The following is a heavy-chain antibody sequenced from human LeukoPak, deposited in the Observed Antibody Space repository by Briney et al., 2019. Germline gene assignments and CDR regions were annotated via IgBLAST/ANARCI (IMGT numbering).Heavy chain of an antibody. Sequence: ASVKVSCKASGYTFTSHDINWVRQATGQGLEWMGWMNPNSGNTGYAQKFQGRVTMTRNTSISTAYMELSSLRSEDTAVYYCARGSPVSDFWSGFRRGRALDYWGQGTLVTVSS. J-gene: IGHJ4*02. CDR1: GYTFTSHD. D-gene: IGHD3-3*01. CDR3: ARGSPVSDFWSGFRRGRALDY. CDR2: MNPNSGNT. V-gene: IGHV1-8*01.